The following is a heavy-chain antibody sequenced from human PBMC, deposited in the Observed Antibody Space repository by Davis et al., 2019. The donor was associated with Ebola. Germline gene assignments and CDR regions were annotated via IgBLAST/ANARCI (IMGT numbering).Heavy chain of an antibody. V-gene: IGHV3-21*01. CDR3: ARDIWVDTAMVGGNADY. J-gene: IGHJ4*02. CDR2: ISSSSRYK. CDR1: GFSFNSYA. D-gene: IGHD5-18*01. Sequence: GGSLRLSCAASGFSFNSYAMNWVRQAPGKGLEWVASISSSSRYKYYADSVKGRFTISRDNAKNSLYLQVNSLRVEDTAVFYCARDIWVDTAMVGGNADYWGQGTLVTVSS.